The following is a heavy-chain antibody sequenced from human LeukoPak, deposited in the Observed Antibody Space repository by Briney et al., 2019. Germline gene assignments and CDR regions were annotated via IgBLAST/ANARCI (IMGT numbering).Heavy chain of an antibody. V-gene: IGHV1-69*13. Sequence: GASVKVSCKASGGTFSSYAISWVRQAPGQGLEWMGGIIPIFGTANYAQKFPGRVTITADESTSTAYMELSSLRSEDTAVYYCAQTLGINWFDPWGQGTLVTVSS. CDR2: IIPIFGTA. CDR3: AQTLGINWFDP. D-gene: IGHD3-3*02. J-gene: IGHJ5*02. CDR1: GGTFSSYA.